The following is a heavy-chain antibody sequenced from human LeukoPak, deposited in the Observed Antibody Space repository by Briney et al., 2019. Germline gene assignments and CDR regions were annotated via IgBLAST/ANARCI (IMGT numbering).Heavy chain of an antibody. CDR3: ARWGCSSTSCFDYYYYGMDV. CDR2: ISSSSSYI. D-gene: IGHD2-2*01. V-gene: IGHV3-21*01. Sequence: GGSLRLSCAASGFTFSSYSMNWVRQAPGKGLEWVSSISSSSSYIYYADSVKGRFTISRDNAKNSLYLQMNSLRAEDTAVYYCARWGCSSTSCFDYYYYGMDVWGKGTTVTVSS. CDR1: GFTFSSYS. J-gene: IGHJ6*04.